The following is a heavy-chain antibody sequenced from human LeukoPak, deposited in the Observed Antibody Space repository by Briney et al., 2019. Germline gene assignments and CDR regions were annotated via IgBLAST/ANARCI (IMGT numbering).Heavy chain of an antibody. V-gene: IGHV3-11*01. CDR3: ARERWYSSGWPGDYYYYGMDV. D-gene: IGHD6-19*01. CDR1: GFTFSDYY. Sequence: GGSLRLSCAASGFTFSDYYMSWIRQAPGKGLEWVSYISSSGSTIYYADSVKGRFTISRDNAKNSLYLQMNSLRAEDTAVYYCARERWYSSGWPGDYYYYGMDVWGQGTTVTVSS. J-gene: IGHJ6*02. CDR2: ISSSGSTI.